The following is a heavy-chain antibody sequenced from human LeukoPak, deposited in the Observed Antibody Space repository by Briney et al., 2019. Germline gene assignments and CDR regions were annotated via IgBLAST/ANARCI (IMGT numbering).Heavy chain of an antibody. CDR2: ISAYNGNT. J-gene: IGHJ5*02. V-gene: IGHV1-18*01. CDR3: ARRAGSGYFNWFDP. D-gene: IGHD3-22*01. CDR1: GGTFSSYG. Sequence: GASVKVSCKASGGTFSSYGISWVRQAPGQGLEWMGWISAYNGNTNYAQKLQGRVTMTTDTSTSTAYMELRSLRSDDAAVYYCARRAGSGYFNWFDPWGQGTLVTVSS.